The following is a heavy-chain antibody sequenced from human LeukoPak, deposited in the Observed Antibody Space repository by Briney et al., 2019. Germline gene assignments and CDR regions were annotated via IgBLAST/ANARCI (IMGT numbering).Heavy chain of an antibody. V-gene: IGHV3-23*01. J-gene: IGHJ5*02. CDR2: ISASGHTT. CDR1: GFTFSSYA. D-gene: IGHD6-19*01. Sequence: PGGSLRLSCAASGFTFSSYAMSWVRQAPGKGLEWVSGISASGHTTQYADSVKGRFTISRDNFKNTLYVQMNSLRAEDTAVYYCAKGGSQSSGMVVAGLSWSDPWGQGTLVTVSS. CDR3: AKGGSQSSGMVVAGLSWSDP.